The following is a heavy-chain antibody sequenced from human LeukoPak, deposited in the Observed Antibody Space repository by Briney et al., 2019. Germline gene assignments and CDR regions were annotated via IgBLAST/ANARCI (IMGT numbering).Heavy chain of an antibody. Sequence: GESLKISCKGSGYSFTSYWIGWVRQMPGKGLEWMGIIYPGDSDTRYSPSFQGQVTISADKSISTAYLQWRSLKASDTAMYYCARLQVEYYDSSGYYYVDYWGQGTLVTVSS. V-gene: IGHV5-51*01. J-gene: IGHJ4*02. CDR1: GYSFTSYW. CDR2: IYPGDSDT. D-gene: IGHD3-22*01. CDR3: ARLQVEYYDSSGYYYVDY.